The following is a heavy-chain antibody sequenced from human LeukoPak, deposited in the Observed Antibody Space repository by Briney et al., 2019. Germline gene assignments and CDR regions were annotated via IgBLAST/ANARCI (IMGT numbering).Heavy chain of an antibody. J-gene: IGHJ4*02. CDR3: AKVPKLGIALLVRRVYFDY. CDR1: GFIFSSYA. CDR2: ISGSGGST. V-gene: IGHV3-23*01. Sequence: PGGSLRLSCAASGFIFSSYAMSWVRQAPGKGLEWVSAISGSGGSTYYADSVKGRFTISRDNSKNTLYLQMNSLRAEDTAVYYCAKVPKLGIALLVRRVYFDYWGQGTLVTVSS. D-gene: IGHD6-13*01.